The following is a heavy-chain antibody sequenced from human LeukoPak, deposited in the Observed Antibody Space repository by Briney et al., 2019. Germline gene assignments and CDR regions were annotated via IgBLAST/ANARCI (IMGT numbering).Heavy chain of an antibody. CDR3: AKGTVGAKY. Sequence: GGSLRLSCAASGFTLTSDSMDWVRQAPGKGLEWISYISSGATTTYYADSVKGRFTISRDNTGNSLYLQINSLRVDDTAVYYCAKGTVGAKYWGQGTLVIVSS. J-gene: IGHJ4*02. D-gene: IGHD1-26*01. CDR1: GFTLTSDS. CDR2: ISSGATTT. V-gene: IGHV3-48*04.